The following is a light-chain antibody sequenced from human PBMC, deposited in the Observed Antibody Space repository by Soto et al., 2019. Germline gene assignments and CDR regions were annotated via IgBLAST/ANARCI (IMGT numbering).Light chain of an antibody. Sequence: QSVLNQPPSASGAPRERGTISCSGNSSNIGSNTVNWYQQLPGTAPKLLIYSNNQRPSGVPDRFSGSKSGTSASLAISGLQSEDEADYYCAAWDDSLNGYVFGTGTKVTVL. V-gene: IGLV1-44*01. CDR2: SNN. CDR1: SSNIGSNT. CDR3: AAWDDSLNGYV. J-gene: IGLJ1*01.